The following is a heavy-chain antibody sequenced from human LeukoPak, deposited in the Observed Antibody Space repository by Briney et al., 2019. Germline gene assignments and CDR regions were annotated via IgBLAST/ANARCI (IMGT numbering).Heavy chain of an antibody. D-gene: IGHD4-17*01. V-gene: IGHV3-23*01. CDR2: ISGSGGST. J-gene: IGHJ4*02. CDR1: GLTFSNYG. CDR3: ATRTVTTQYYFDY. Sequence: GGSLRLSCAASGLTFSNYGMHWVRQAPGKGLEWVSAISGSGGSTYYADSVKGRFTISRDNSKNTLYLQMNSLRAEDTAVYYCATRTVTTQYYFDYWGQGTLVTVSS.